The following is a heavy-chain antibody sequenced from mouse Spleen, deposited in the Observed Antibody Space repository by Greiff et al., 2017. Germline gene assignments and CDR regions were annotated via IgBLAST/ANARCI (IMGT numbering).Heavy chain of an antibody. Sequence: QVQLKQSGAELVRPGTSVKVSCKASGYAFTNYLIEWVKQRPGQGLEWIGVINPGSGGTNYNEKFKGKATLTADKSSSTAYMQLSSLTSDDSAVYFCARGVGWLLFFDYWGAGTTVTVSS. V-gene: IGHV1-54*01. CDR2: INPGSGGT. J-gene: IGHJ1*01. CDR3: ARGVGWLLFFDY. CDR1: GYAFTNYL. D-gene: IGHD2-3*01.